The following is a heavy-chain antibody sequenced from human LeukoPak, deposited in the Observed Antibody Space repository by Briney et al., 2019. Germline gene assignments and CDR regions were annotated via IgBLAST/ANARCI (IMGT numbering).Heavy chain of an antibody. J-gene: IGHJ4*02. V-gene: IGHV4-59*11. CDR1: GGSISSHY. D-gene: IGHD3-22*01. Sequence: PSETLSLTCTVSGGSISSHYWSWIRQPPGKGLEWIGYIYYSGSTNYNPSLKSRVTISVDTSKNQFSLKLNSVTAADTAVYYCARADRVVVINDWGQGTLVTVSS. CDR2: IYYSGST. CDR3: ARADRVVVIND.